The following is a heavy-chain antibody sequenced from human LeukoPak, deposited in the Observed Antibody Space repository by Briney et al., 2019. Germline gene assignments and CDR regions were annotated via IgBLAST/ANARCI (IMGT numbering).Heavy chain of an antibody. CDR1: GFTFSSYY. CDR2: INSDGSST. J-gene: IGHJ4*02. V-gene: IGHV3-74*01. Sequence: PGGSLRLSCAASGFTFSSYYMHWVRQAPGKGLVWVSRINSDGSSTSYADSVRGRFTISRDNAKNTLYLQMNSLRAADTAVYYCARAYYYDSSSYYRNDFDYWGQGTLVTVSS. CDR3: ARAYYYDSSSYYRNDFDY. D-gene: IGHD3-22*01.